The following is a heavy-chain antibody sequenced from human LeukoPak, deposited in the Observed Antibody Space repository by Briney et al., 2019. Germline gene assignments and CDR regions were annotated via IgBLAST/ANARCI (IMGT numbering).Heavy chain of an antibody. J-gene: IGHJ4*02. CDR2: IYTSGST. CDR1: GGSISSGSYY. D-gene: IGHD3-10*01. CDR3: ASSGSYFQADY. V-gene: IGHV4-61*02. Sequence: SETLSLTCTVSGGSISSGSYYWSWIRQPAGKGLEWIGRIYTSGSTNYNPSLKSRVTISVDTSKNQFSLKLSSVTAADTAVYYCASSGSYFQADYWGQGTLVTVSS.